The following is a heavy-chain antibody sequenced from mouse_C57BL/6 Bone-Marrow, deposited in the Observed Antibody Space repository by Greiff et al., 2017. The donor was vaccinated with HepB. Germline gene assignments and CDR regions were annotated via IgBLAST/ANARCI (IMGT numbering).Heavy chain of an antibody. D-gene: IGHD1-1*01. Sequence: VQRVESGAELARPGASVKMSCKASGYTFTSYTMHWVKQRPGQGLEWIGYINPSSGYTKYNQKFKDKATLTADKSSSTAYMQLSSLTSEDSAVYYCARGDYYGSSPYYYAMDYWGQGTSVTVSS. CDR1: GYTFTSYT. CDR2: INPSSGYT. V-gene: IGHV1-4*01. J-gene: IGHJ4*01. CDR3: ARGDYYGSSPYYYAMDY.